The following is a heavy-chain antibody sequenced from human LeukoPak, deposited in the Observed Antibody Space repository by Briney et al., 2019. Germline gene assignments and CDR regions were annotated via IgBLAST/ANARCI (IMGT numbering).Heavy chain of an antibody. V-gene: IGHV3-64*01. D-gene: IGHD1-1*01. CDR1: GFTFSSYA. Sequence: HPGESLRLSCAASGFTFSSYAMHWVRQAPGKGLEYVSAISSNGGSTYYANSVKGRFTISRDNSKNTLYLQMGSLRAEDMAVYYCARVLPPGWNDGGPLDYWGQGTLVTVSS. CDR2: ISSNGGST. CDR3: ARVLPPGWNDGGPLDY. J-gene: IGHJ4*02.